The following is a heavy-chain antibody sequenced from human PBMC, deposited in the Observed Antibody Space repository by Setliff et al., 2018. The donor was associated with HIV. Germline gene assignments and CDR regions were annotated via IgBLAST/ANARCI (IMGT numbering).Heavy chain of an antibody. CDR3: ASWHGGQEAFEI. V-gene: IGHV4-59*01. D-gene: IGHD3-16*01. J-gene: IGHJ3*02. Sequence: SETLSLTCTVSGVSITTYYWSWIRQTPGKGLEWIGYIYYIGSVIYNYSFESRVTMTLAMSKSQFSLSLRSLTAADTAVYYCASWHGGQEAFEIWGQGTKVTVSS. CDR2: IYYIGSV. CDR1: GVSITTYY.